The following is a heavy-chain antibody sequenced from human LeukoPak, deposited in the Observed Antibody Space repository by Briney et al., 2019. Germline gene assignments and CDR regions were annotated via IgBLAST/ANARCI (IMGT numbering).Heavy chain of an antibody. CDR2: ISYDGSNK. CDR1: GFTFSSYA. Sequence: GGSLRLSCAASGFTFSSYAMHWVRQAPGKGLEWVAVISYDGSNKYYADSVKGRFTISRDNSKNTLYLQMNSLRAEDTAVYYCAREVRVRRGLGVYYYYGMDVWGQGTTVTVSS. J-gene: IGHJ6*02. D-gene: IGHD3-16*01. V-gene: IGHV3-30-3*01. CDR3: AREVRVRRGLGVYYYYGMDV.